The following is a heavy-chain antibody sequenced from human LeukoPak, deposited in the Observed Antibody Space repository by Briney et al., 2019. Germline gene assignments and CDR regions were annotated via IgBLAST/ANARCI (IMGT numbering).Heavy chain of an antibody. V-gene: IGHV4-30-4*08. CDR1: GGSISSGDYY. J-gene: IGHJ1*01. Sequence: SQTLSLTCTVSGGSISSGDYYWSWIRQPPGKGLEWIVYIYYSGSTYYNPSLKSRVTISVDTSKNQFSLKLSSVTAADTAVYYCAKDGHLNYYDSSGQFAEYFQHWGQGTLVTVSS. CDR3: AKDGHLNYYDSSGQFAEYFQH. D-gene: IGHD3-22*01. CDR2: IYYSGST.